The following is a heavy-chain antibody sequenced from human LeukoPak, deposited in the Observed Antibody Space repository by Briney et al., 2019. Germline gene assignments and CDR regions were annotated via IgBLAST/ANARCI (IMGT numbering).Heavy chain of an antibody. CDR2: ISGSGVAT. V-gene: IGHV3-23*01. J-gene: IGHJ6*02. D-gene: IGHD2/OR15-2a*01. CDR3: AKSMGYYYYGMDV. Sequence: PGGSLRLSCAASGFTFSSYAMSWVRQAPGKGLEWVSVISGSGVATYYADSVKGRLTISRDNSKNTLYLQMNSLRAEDTAIYYCAKSMGYYYYGMDVWGQGTTVTVPS. CDR1: GFTFSSYA.